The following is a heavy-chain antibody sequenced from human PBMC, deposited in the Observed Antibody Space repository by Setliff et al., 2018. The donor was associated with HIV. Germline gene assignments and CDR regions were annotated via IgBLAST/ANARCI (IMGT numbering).Heavy chain of an antibody. V-gene: IGHV3-21*01. D-gene: IGHD6-19*01. CDR1: GFTFSSYW. J-gene: IGHJ4*02. CDR2: ITTDSNYI. Sequence: PGGSLRLSCAASGFTFSSYWMSWVRQAPGKGPEWVSSITTDSNYIYHADSVKGRFTTSRDNAKNTLYLQMNSLRAEDTAVYYCARVRSSGWYDWAFDYWGQGTLVTVSS. CDR3: ARVRSSGWYDWAFDY.